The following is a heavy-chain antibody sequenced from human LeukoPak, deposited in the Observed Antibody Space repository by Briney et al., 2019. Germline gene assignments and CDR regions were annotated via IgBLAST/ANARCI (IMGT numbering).Heavy chain of an antibody. V-gene: IGHV3-48*03. CDR3: AREHYGDYADAFDI. D-gene: IGHD4-17*01. Sequence: GGSLRLSCAASGFTFSSYEMNWVRQAPGKGLEWVSYISSSGSTIYYADSVKGRFTISRDNAKNSLYLQMNSLRAEDTAVYYCAREHYGDYADAFDIWGQGTMVTVSS. J-gene: IGHJ3*02. CDR1: GFTFSSYE. CDR2: ISSSGSTI.